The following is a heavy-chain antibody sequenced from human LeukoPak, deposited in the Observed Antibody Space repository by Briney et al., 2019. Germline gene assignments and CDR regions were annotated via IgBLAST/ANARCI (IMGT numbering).Heavy chain of an antibody. CDR1: GFSFFSYT. V-gene: IGHV3-21*04. D-gene: IGHD3-10*02. J-gene: IGHJ6*04. CDR2: ISGTRSYM. Sequence: PGGSLRLSSADSGFSFFSYTMNWVRQAPGKGLEWVSSISGTRSYMYYADSVKGRFTISRDNAKNSLYLQMNSLRAEDTAVYYCAVLGITMIGGVWGKGTTVTISS. CDR3: AVLGITMIGGV.